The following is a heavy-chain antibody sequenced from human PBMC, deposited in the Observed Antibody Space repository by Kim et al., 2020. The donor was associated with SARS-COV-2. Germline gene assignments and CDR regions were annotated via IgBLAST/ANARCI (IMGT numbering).Heavy chain of an antibody. V-gene: IGHV3-33*06. Sequence: GGSLRLSCAASGFTFSSYGMHWVRQAPGKGLEWVAVIWYDGSNKYYADSVKGRFTISRDNSKNTLYLQMNSLRAEDTAVYYCAKPYDYVWGSYHYWGQGTLVTVSS. D-gene: IGHD3-16*02. CDR3: AKPYDYVWGSYHY. CDR1: GFTFSSYG. CDR2: IWYDGSNK. J-gene: IGHJ4*02.